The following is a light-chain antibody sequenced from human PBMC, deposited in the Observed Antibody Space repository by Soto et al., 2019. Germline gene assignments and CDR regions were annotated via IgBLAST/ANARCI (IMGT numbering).Light chain of an antibody. CDR1: SSNIGAGYD. CDR2: GNS. CDR3: QPYDSSLSGSVV. V-gene: IGLV1-40*01. J-gene: IGLJ2*01. Sequence: QSVLTQPPSVSGAPGQRVTISCTGSSSNIGAGYDVHWYQQLPGTAPKLLIYGNSNRPSGVPDRFSGSKSGTTASLAITGLQAEDEADYYLQPYDSSLSGSVVFGAGTKLTVL.